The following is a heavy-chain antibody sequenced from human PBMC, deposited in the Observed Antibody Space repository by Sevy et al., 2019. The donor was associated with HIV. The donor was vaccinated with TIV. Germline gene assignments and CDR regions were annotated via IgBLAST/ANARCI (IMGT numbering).Heavy chain of an antibody. Sequence: SETLSLTCTVSGGSISSYYWSWIRQPPGKGLEWIGYIYYSGSTNYNPSLKSRVTISVDTSKNQLSLKLSSVTAADTAVYYCARDIYSSGWSIGGGMDVWGQGTTVTVSS. CDR1: GGSISSYY. CDR3: ARDIYSSGWSIGGGMDV. D-gene: IGHD6-19*01. J-gene: IGHJ6*02. CDR2: IYYSGST. V-gene: IGHV4-59*13.